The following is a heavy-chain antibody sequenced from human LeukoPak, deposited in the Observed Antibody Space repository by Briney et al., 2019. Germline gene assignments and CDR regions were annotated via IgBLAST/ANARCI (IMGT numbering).Heavy chain of an antibody. D-gene: IGHD1-26*01. Sequence: GGSLSLSCAASGFTFSSYAMSWVRHAPGKGLEWVSAISGSGGSTYYAGSVKGRFTISRDTSKDTLYLQMNSLRAEDTAVYYCAKGRYSGSYYNWFDPWGQGTLVTVSS. V-gene: IGHV3-23*01. CDR2: ISGSGGST. CDR3: AKGRYSGSYYNWFDP. J-gene: IGHJ5*02. CDR1: GFTFSSYA.